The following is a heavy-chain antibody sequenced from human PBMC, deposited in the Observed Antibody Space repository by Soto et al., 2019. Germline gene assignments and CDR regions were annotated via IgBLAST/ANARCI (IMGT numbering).Heavy chain of an antibody. J-gene: IGHJ6*03. CDR2: ISSSGSTI. CDR3: ARDAHTDCSSTSCSPYYYYYYMDV. D-gene: IGHD2-2*01. CDR1: GFTFSSYE. Sequence: GGSLRLSCAASGFTFSSYEMNWVRQAPGKGLEWVSYISSSGSTIYYADSVKGRFTISRDNAKNSLYLQMNSLRAEDAAVYYCARDAHTDCSSTSCSPYYYYYYMDVWGKGTTVTVSS. V-gene: IGHV3-48*03.